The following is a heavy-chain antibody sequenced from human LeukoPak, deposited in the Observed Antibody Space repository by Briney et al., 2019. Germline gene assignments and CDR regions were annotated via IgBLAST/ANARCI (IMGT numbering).Heavy chain of an antibody. V-gene: IGHV4-34*01. CDR2: INHSGST. J-gene: IGHJ4*02. CDR3: ARGSSGYSFPFDY. Sequence: SETLSLTCAVYGGSFSGYYWSWIRQPPGKGLEWIGEINHSGSTSYNPSLKSRVTISVDTSKNQFSLRLSSVTAADTAVYYCARGSSGYSFPFDYWGQGTLVTVSS. D-gene: IGHD3-22*01. CDR1: GGSFSGYY.